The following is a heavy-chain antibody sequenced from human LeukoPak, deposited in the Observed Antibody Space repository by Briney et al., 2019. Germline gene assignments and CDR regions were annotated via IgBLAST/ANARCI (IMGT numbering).Heavy chain of an antibody. Sequence: PGGSLRLSCTASGFTFGDYYMTWIRQAPGKGPEWLAYINSSGRTIYYADSVRGRFTISRDNAKNSLYLQMNSLRVEDTAIYYCARDIRRGRIAAAVVYWGQGTLVTVSS. CDR1: GFTFGDYY. J-gene: IGHJ4*02. D-gene: IGHD6-13*01. CDR3: ARDIRRGRIAAAVVY. CDR2: INSSGRTI. V-gene: IGHV3-11*01.